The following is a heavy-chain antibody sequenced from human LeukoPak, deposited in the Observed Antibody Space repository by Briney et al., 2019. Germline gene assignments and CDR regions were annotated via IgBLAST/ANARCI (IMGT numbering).Heavy chain of an antibody. V-gene: IGHV3-53*01. CDR3: ARGDDSGYYDYFDY. D-gene: IGHD3-22*01. Sequence: GGSLRLSCAASGFTVDSNYLSWVRQAPGKGLEWVSTIYTGGNTYYAASVKGRFTISRDFSKNTVLLHMNSLRAEDTAMYYCARGDDSGYYDYFDYWGQGALVTVSS. CDR1: GFTVDSNY. J-gene: IGHJ4*02. CDR2: IYTGGNT.